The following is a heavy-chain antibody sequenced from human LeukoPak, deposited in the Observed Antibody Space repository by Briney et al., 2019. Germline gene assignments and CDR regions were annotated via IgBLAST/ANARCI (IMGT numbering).Heavy chain of an antibody. CDR3: ARGYCSTNSCYKFDY. Sequence: GESLKISCKGSGYRFSNNWIAWVRQMPGKGLEWMGVIYPSDSDTRYSPSFRGQVSISADKSVNTAFLQWSGLKASDTATYYCARGYCSTNSCYKFDYWGQGTLVTVSS. J-gene: IGHJ4*02. CDR1: GYRFSNNW. CDR2: IYPSDSDT. D-gene: IGHD2-2*02. V-gene: IGHV5-51*01.